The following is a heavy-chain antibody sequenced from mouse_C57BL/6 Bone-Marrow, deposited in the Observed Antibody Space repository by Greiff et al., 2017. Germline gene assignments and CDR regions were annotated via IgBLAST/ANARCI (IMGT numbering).Heavy chain of an antibody. CDR3: ARGEWLLRLDY. CDR1: GYAFSSYW. D-gene: IGHD2-3*01. V-gene: IGHV1-80*01. Sequence: VKLMESGAELVKPGASVKISCKASGYAFSSYWMNWVKQRPGKGLAWIGQIYPGDGDTNYNGKFKGKATLTADKSSSTAYMQLSSLTSEDSAVYFCARGEWLLRLDYWGQGTTLTVSS. CDR2: IYPGDGDT. J-gene: IGHJ2*01.